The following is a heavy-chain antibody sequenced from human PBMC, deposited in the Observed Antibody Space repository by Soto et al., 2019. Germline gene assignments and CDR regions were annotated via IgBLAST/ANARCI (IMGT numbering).Heavy chain of an antibody. Sequence: PGGSLRLSCAASGFTFSSYSMNWVRRAPGKGLEWVSYISSRSSTIYYADSVKGRFTISRDNAKNSLYLQMNSLRAEDTAVYYCAREIYDSSGYYAPFDHWGQGTLVTVSS. D-gene: IGHD3-22*01. V-gene: IGHV3-48*01. CDR2: ISSRSSTI. CDR3: AREIYDSSGYYAPFDH. J-gene: IGHJ4*02. CDR1: GFTFSSYS.